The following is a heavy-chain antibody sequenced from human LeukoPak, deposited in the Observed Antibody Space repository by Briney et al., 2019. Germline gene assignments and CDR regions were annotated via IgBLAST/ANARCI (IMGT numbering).Heavy chain of an antibody. Sequence: AAVKVSCKASGFSFISYGINGVRQAPAQGREWVGWSAAYNGNTNYAPTVQGRVTMTRDTSTRTASMELRSLTSADTAVYYCARVYYGTDVWGQGTTVTAAS. CDR3: ARVYYGTDV. J-gene: IGHJ6*02. CDR2: SAAYNGNT. CDR1: GFSFISYG. V-gene: IGHV1-18*01.